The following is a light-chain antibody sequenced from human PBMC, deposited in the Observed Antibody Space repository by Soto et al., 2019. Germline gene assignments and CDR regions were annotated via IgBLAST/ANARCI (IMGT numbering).Light chain of an antibody. J-gene: IGLJ1*01. CDR2: SDN. CDR3: AAWDDSLNGYV. Sequence: QSVLTQSPSTSWTPGQRVTISCSGSSSNIGSNTVNWYHQLPGTAPKLLIYSDNQRPSGVPDRFSGSKSGTSASLAISGLQSEDEADYYCAAWDDSLNGYVFASGTKVTVL. V-gene: IGLV1-44*01. CDR1: SSNIGSNT.